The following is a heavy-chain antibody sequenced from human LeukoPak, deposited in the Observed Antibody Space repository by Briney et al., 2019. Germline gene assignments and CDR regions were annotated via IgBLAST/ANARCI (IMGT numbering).Heavy chain of an antibody. CDR2: INPNTGGT. Sequence: ASVKVSCKASGYIFVDYYIHWVRQAPGQGLEWMGWINPNTGGTKYAQRFQGRVTMTRDTSISTTHTELSGLTSDDTAVYYCAIPPCSDGYCYFDFWGQGTLVTVSS. CDR3: AIPPCSDGYCYFDF. J-gene: IGHJ4*02. D-gene: IGHD2-15*01. V-gene: IGHV1-2*02. CDR1: GYIFVDYY.